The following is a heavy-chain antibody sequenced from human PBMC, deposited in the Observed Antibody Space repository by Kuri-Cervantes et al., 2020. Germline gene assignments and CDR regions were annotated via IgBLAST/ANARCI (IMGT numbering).Heavy chain of an antibody. Sequence: GSLRLSCNVSGASISSYYWTWIRQPAGKGLEWIGRLYISGSTNYNPSLKSRVTMSVDTSKNQFSLKLTSVTAADTAVYYCAREMILAGYSSGWYLDYWGQGSLVTVSS. D-gene: IGHD6-19*01. CDR2: LYISGST. CDR3: AREMILAGYSSGWYLDY. CDR1: GASISSYY. J-gene: IGHJ4*02. V-gene: IGHV4-4*07.